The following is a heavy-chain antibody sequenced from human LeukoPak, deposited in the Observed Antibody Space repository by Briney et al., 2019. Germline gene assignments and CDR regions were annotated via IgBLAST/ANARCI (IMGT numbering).Heavy chain of an antibody. J-gene: IGHJ5*02. CDR3: ARVTEARPFGELLPIT. Sequence: SVKVSCKASGGTFSSYAISWVRQAPGQGLEWMGRIIPILGIANYAQTFQGRVTITADKSTSTAYMELSSLGSEDTAVYYCARVTEARPFGELLPITWGQGTLVTVSS. CDR2: IIPILGIA. CDR1: GGTFSSYA. V-gene: IGHV1-69*04. D-gene: IGHD3-10*01.